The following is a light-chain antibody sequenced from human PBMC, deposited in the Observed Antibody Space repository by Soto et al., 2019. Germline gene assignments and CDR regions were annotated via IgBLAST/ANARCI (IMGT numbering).Light chain of an antibody. CDR2: GTS. V-gene: IGKV3-20*01. CDR3: QQYVSWT. J-gene: IGKJ1*01. CDR1: QTISSNY. Sequence: DIVLTQSPGTLSVSPGERATLSCRASQTISSNYLAWYQQKPGQPRSLLIYGTSSRATGIPDRFSGSGSGTDFTLTISRLEPEDSAIYYCQQYVSWTFGQGTKVEIK.